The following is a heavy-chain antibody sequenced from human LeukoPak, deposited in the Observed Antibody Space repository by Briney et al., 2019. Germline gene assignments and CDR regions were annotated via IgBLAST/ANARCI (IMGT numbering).Heavy chain of an antibody. V-gene: IGHV4-30-2*01. J-gene: IGHJ4*02. Sequence: SETLSLTCTVSGGSISSGGYYWSWVRQPPGKGLEWIGNIHHTGSTSYNPSLKSRVTISVDRSKNQFSLKLSSVTAADTAVYYCARDSITGTTGVDYWGQGTLVTVSS. D-gene: IGHD1-20*01. CDR3: ARDSITGTTGVDY. CDR2: IHHTGST. CDR1: GGSISSGGYY.